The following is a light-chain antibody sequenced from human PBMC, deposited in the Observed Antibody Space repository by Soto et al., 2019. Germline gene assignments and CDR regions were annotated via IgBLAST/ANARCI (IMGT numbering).Light chain of an antibody. CDR3: QQYGISEYA. CDR2: GAS. CDR1: QSVSSSD. V-gene: IGKV3-20*01. J-gene: IGKJ2*01. Sequence: EIVLTQSPGTLSLSPGERATLSCRASQSVSSSDLAWYQQKPGQAPRLLIYGASSMATGLPDRFSGSGSGTDFTLTSSRLEPEDFAVYYFQQYGISEYAFGQGNKRVIK.